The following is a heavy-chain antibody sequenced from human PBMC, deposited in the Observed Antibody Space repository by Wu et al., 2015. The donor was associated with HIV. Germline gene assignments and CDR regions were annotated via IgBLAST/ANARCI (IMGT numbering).Heavy chain of an antibody. CDR3: AETYARGWGYSSALDFFDN. CDR2: IIPLFRTA. D-gene: IGHD6-19*01. Sequence: QVQLVQSGAEVKKPGSSVKVSCKGSGGTFSSYVTSWVRQAPGQRLEWMGSIIPLFRTANYSQRFQGRLTITTDESMATAYMDLSSLRSDDTAIYYCAETYARGWGYSSALDFFDNWGHGTLVTVSS. J-gene: IGHJ4*01. V-gene: IGHV1-69*05. CDR1: GGTFSSYV.